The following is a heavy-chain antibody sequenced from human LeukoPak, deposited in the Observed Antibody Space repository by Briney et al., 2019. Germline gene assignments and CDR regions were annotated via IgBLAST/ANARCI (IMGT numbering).Heavy chain of an antibody. CDR3: ARGYYDSSGFWYFDL. Sequence: ASVKVSCKASGGTFSSYTISWVRQAPGQGLEWMGRIIPILGIANYAQKFQGRVTITADKSTSTAYMELSSLRSEDTAVCYCARGYYDSSGFWYFDLWGRGTLVTVSS. CDR1: GGTFSSYT. J-gene: IGHJ2*01. D-gene: IGHD3-22*01. CDR2: IIPILGIA. V-gene: IGHV1-69*02.